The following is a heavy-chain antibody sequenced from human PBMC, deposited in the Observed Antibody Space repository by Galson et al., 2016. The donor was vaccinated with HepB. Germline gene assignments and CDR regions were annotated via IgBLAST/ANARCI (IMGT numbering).Heavy chain of an antibody. CDR2: VHHTGRT. D-gene: IGHD2/OR15-2a*01. CDR1: GASINSRNW. V-gene: IGHV4-4*01. Sequence: ETLSLTCTVSGASINSRNWWSWVRQPPGKGLEWIGEVHHTGRTHYNPSLKSRVFISVDKTKKQFSLTLSSVTAADTAVYFCARREGVSGNSLFDPWGQGTPVTVSS. J-gene: IGHJ5*02. CDR3: ARREGVSGNSLFDP.